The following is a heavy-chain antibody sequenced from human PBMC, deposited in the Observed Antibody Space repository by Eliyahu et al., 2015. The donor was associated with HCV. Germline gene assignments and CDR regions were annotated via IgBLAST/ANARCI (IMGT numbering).Heavy chain of an antibody. J-gene: IGHJ6*02. CDR3: AREYCSSTSCYYGMDV. CDR1: GFTFSSYS. Sequence: EVQLVESGGGLVKPGGSLRLSCAASGFTFSSYSMNWVRQAPGKGLEWVSSISSSSSYIYYADSVKGRFTISRDNAKNSLYLQMNSLRAEDTAVYYCAREYCSSTSCYYGMDVWGQGTTVTVSS. V-gene: IGHV3-21*01. CDR2: ISSSSSYI. D-gene: IGHD2-2*01.